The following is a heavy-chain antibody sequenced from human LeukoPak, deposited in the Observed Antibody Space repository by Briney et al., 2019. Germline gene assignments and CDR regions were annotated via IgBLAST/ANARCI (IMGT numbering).Heavy chain of an antibody. D-gene: IGHD3-10*01. J-gene: IGHJ4*02. V-gene: IGHV4-59*08. Sequence: SETLSLTCTVSGGFISSYYWSWIRQPPGKGLEWIGYIYYSGSTNYNPSLKSRVTISVDTSKNQFSLKLSSVTAADTAVYYCARKVRGVTRAYYFDYWGQGTLVTVSS. CDR1: GGFISSYY. CDR3: ARKVRGVTRAYYFDY. CDR2: IYYSGST.